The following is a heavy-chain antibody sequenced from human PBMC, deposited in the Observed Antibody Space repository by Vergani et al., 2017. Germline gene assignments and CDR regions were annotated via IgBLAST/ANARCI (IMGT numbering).Heavy chain of an antibody. D-gene: IGHD6-6*01. CDR2: ISGSGGST. V-gene: IGHV3-23*01. CDR3: AKDLSSSFYYYYYMDV. J-gene: IGHJ6*03. CDR1: GFTFSSYA. Sequence: EVQLLESGGGLVQPGGSLRLSCAASGFTFSSYAMSWVRQAPGKGLEWVSVISGSGGSTYYADSVKGRFTISRDNSKNTLYLQMNSLRAEDTAVYYCAKDLSSSFYYYYYMDVWGKGTTVTVSS.